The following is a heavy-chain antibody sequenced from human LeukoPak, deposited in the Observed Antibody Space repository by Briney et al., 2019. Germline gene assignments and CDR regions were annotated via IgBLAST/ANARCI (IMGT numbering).Heavy chain of an antibody. CDR3: ARKAYNWNYRFHFDY. D-gene: IGHD1-7*01. J-gene: IGHJ4*02. CDR1: GGSFSGYY. Sequence: SETLSLTCAVYGGSFSGYYWSWIRQPPGKGLEWIGEINHSGSTNYNPSLKSRVTISVDTSKNQFSLKLSSVTAADTAVYYCARKAYNWNYRFHFDYWGQGTPVTVSS. CDR2: INHSGST. V-gene: IGHV4-34*01.